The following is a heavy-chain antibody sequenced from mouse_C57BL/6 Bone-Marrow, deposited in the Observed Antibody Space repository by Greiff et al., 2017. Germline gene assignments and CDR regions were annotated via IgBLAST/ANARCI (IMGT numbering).Heavy chain of an antibody. Sequence: VKLMESGPELVKPGASVKISCKASGYTFTDYYINWVKQRPGQGLEWIGWIFPGSGSTYYNEKFKGKATLTVDKSSSTAYMLLSSLTSEDSAVYFCANYYGSSPWYFDVWGTGTTVTVSS. D-gene: IGHD1-1*01. CDR2: IFPGSGST. V-gene: IGHV1-75*01. CDR3: ANYYGSSPWYFDV. J-gene: IGHJ1*03. CDR1: GYTFTDYY.